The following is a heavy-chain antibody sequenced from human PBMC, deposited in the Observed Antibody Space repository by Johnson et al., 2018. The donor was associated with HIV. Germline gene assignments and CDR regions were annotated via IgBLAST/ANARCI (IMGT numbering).Heavy chain of an antibody. D-gene: IGHD2-21*01. J-gene: IGHJ3*02. CDR3: GKSVVVVIAGDNDDGFDI. V-gene: IGHV3-30*02. Sequence: QVQLVESGGGVVQPGGSLRLSCAASGFTFSSYGMHWVRQAPGKGLEWVAFIRYDGSNIYYADSVKGRFTISRDNPWNTLYLQMNSLTTDDTAVYYCGKSVVVVIAGDNDDGFDIWGQGKMVTVSS. CDR1: GFTFSSYG. CDR2: IRYDGSNI.